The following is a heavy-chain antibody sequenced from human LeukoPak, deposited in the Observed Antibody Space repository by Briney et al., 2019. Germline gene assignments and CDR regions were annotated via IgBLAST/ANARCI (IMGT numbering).Heavy chain of an antibody. D-gene: IGHD3-10*01. CDR2: INSDGSST. Sequence: PGGSLRLSCVASEFTFSNYWMHWVRQAPGKGLVWVSRINSDGSSTTYADSVKGRFNISRDNAKNTLYLQMNSLRAEDTALYCCAREVGSGNSDRYFDYWGQGTLVTVSS. CDR3: AREVGSGNSDRYFDY. V-gene: IGHV3-74*01. J-gene: IGHJ4*02. CDR1: EFTFSNYW.